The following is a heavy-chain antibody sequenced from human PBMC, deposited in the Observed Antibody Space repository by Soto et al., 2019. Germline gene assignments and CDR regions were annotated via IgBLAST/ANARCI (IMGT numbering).Heavy chain of an antibody. Sequence: PSETLSLTCAVYGGSFSGYYWSWIRQPPGKGLEWIGEINHSGSTSYNPSLKSRVTISVDTSKNQFSLKLSSVTAADTAVYYCGRGRGGLRFLEWLSPAKYGMTAGGKGTPLTVPS. CDR2: INHSGST. V-gene: IGHV4-34*01. D-gene: IGHD3-3*01. J-gene: IGHJ6*04. CDR1: GGSFSGYY. CDR3: GRGRGGLRFLEWLSPAKYGMTA.